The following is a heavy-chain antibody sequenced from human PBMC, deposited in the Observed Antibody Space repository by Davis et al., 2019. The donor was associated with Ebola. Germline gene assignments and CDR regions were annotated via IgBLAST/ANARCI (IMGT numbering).Heavy chain of an antibody. Sequence: PGGSLRLSCAASGFTFSSYGMHWVRQAPGKGLEWVAVIWYDGSIKYYADSVKGRFTISRDNSKNTLYLQMNSLRAEDTAVYYCARDQGGWGSTDKAFDIWGQGTMVTVSS. V-gene: IGHV3-33*01. CDR3: ARDQGGWGSTDKAFDI. J-gene: IGHJ3*02. CDR1: GFTFSSYG. D-gene: IGHD3-16*01. CDR2: IWYDGSIK.